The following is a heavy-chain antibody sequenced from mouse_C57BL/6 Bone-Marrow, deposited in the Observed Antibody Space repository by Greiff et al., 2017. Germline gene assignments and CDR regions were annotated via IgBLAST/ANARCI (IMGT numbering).Heavy chain of an antibody. J-gene: IGHJ2*01. Sequence: VQLQQPGAELVKPGASVKLSCTASGFNIKDYYMHWVKQRTEQGLEWIGRIDPEDGETKYTPKFQGKATITADTSSNTAYLQLSSLTSEDTAVYYCALPFTTVVADYIDYWGQGTTLTVSS. CDR2: IDPEDGET. D-gene: IGHD1-1*01. CDR1: GFNIKDYY. V-gene: IGHV14-2*01. CDR3: ALPFTTVVADYIDY.